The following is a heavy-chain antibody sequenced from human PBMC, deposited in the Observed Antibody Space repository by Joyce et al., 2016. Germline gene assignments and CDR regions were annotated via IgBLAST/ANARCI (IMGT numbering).Heavy chain of an antibody. V-gene: IGHV3-7*01. Sequence: DVQVVESGGGLVQPGGSLRLSCAASGFSLRDHYMSWVRQASGKGLEWVANIKQDGSWIFYVDSVKGRFTISRDNAKNTIYLQMDNLIVEDTAVYYCAREAVVRQPRRKDDAFDVWGQGTMVTVSS. CDR3: AREAVVRQPRRKDDAFDV. D-gene: IGHD2-21*01. CDR1: GFSLRDHY. CDR2: IKQDGSWI. J-gene: IGHJ3*01.